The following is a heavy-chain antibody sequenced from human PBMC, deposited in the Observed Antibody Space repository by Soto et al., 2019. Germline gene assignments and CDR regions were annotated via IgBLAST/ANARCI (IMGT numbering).Heavy chain of an antibody. CDR2: IVVGSGNT. Sequence: SVKFSCKASGFTFTSSAVQWVRQARGQRLEWIGWIVVGSGNTNYAQKFQERVTITRDMSTSTAYMELSSLRSEDTAVYYCAARGHYYDSSGYYYDYWGQGTLVTVSS. D-gene: IGHD3-22*01. V-gene: IGHV1-58*01. CDR3: AARGHYYDSSGYYYDY. CDR1: GFTFTSSA. J-gene: IGHJ4*02.